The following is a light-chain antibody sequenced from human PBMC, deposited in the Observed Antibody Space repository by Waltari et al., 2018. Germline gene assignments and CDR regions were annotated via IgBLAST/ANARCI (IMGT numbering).Light chain of an antibody. V-gene: IGKV4-1*01. CDR1: ESVIYDSDNKNY. CDR3: MQGTHWPT. Sequence: DIVMTQSPDSLAVSLGERATINCKSSESVIYDSDNKNYLAWYQQKPGQPPNLLIHWASIRESGVPDRFSGSGSGTDFTLKISRVEAEDVGVYYCMQGTHWPTFGQGTKVEIK. J-gene: IGKJ1*01. CDR2: WAS.